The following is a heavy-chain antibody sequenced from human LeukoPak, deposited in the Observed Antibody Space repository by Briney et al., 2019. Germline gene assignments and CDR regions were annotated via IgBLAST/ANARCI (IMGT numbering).Heavy chain of an antibody. CDR3: ASRSSIWSGYQDTLYYFDS. D-gene: IGHD3-3*01. V-gene: IGHV4-59*01. J-gene: IGHJ4*02. Sequence: SETLCLTCTASGGSISSYYWNWVRQPPGKRLEWVAHIYYSGSTNYNPSLKSRVTISVDTSKNQFSLKLSSVTAADTAVYYCASRSSIWSGYQDTLYYFDSWGQGTLVTVSS. CDR1: GGSISSYY. CDR2: IYYSGST.